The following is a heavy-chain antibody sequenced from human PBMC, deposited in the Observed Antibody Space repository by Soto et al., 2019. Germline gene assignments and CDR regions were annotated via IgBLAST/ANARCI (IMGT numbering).Heavy chain of an antibody. D-gene: IGHD2-8*01. J-gene: IGHJ5*02. CDR3: AGSTINWFDP. CDR2: IYYSGST. CDR1: GGSISSGGYY. Sequence: QVQLQESGPGLVKPSQTLSLTCIVSGGSISSGGYYWSWIRQHPGKGLEWIGHIYYSGSTSYNPSLKSRVAISIDTSKNQFSLTVSSVTAAETAVYYCAGSTINWFDPWGQGTLVTVSS. V-gene: IGHV4-31*03.